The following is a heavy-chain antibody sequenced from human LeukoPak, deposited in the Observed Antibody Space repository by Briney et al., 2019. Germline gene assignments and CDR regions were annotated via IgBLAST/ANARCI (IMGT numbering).Heavy chain of an antibody. CDR3: ARALYDSAVYFDY. CDR1: GYTLTGYY. Sequence: GASVKVSCKASGYTLTGYYMHWVRQAPGQGLEWMGWINPNSGGTNYAQKFQGWVTMTRDTSISTAYMELSRLRSDDTAVYYCARALYDSAVYFDYWGQGTLVTVSS. J-gene: IGHJ4*02. D-gene: IGHD5/OR15-5a*01. CDR2: INPNSGGT. V-gene: IGHV1-2*04.